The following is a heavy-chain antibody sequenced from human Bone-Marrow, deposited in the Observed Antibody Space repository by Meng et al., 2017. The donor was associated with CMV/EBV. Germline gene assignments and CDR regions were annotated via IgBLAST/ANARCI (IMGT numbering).Heavy chain of an antibody. V-gene: IGHV4-59*05. J-gene: IGHJ4*02. CDR1: GGSISSYY. CDR2: IYYSGST. Sequence: GPLRLSCTVSGGSISSYYWSWIRQPPGKGLEWIGSIYYSGSTYYNPSLKSRVTISVDTSKNQFSLKLSSVTAADTAVYYCARHGGHGITMIVGFDYWGQGTLVTVSS. D-gene: IGHD3-22*01. CDR3: ARHGGHGITMIVGFDY.